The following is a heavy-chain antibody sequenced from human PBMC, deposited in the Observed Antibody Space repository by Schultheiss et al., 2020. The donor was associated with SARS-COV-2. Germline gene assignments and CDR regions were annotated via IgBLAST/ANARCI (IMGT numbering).Heavy chain of an antibody. CDR2: ISWNSGSI. CDR3: ARDQIGRYFDREGAFDI. CDR1: GFTFSSYA. V-gene: IGHV3-64*04. Sequence: GGSLRLSCSASGFTFSSYAMHWVRQAPGKGLEWVSGISWNSGSIGYADSVKGRFTISRDNSKNTLYLQMNSLRAEDTAVYYCARDQIGRYFDREGAFDIWGQGTMVTVSS. D-gene: IGHD3-9*01. J-gene: IGHJ3*02.